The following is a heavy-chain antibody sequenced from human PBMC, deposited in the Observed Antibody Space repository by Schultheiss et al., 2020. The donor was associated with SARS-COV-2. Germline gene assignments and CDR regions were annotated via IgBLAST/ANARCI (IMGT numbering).Heavy chain of an antibody. CDR3: ARGGPRAVAPMDV. D-gene: IGHD6-19*01. CDR1: GFTFGTYN. V-gene: IGHV3-48*03. Sequence: GGSLRLSCAASGFTFGTYNMHWVRQAPGKGLEWVSYISDSDDSKYYADSVKGRFTISRDDTNNSLFLQMNSLRAEDTAIYYCARGGPRAVAPMDVWGQGTTVTVSS. J-gene: IGHJ6*02. CDR2: ISDSDDSK.